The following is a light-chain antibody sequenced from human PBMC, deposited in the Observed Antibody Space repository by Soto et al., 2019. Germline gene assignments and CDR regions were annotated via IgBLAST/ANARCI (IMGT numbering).Light chain of an antibody. V-gene: IGKV1-5*01. CDR3: QQYKTYLM. CDR1: QSISSW. Sequence: DIQMTQSPSTLSASVGDRVTFTCRASQSISSWLAWYQQKPGKAPKLLIYDASSLKGGVPSRFSGSGSGTEFTLTISSLQPDDFATYYCQQYKTYLMFGQGTKVEIK. CDR2: DAS. J-gene: IGKJ1*01.